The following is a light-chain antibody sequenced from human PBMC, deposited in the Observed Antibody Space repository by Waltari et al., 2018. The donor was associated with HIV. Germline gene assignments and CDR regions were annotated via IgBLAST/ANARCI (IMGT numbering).Light chain of an antibody. CDR3: QQANSFPLS. CDR2: AAS. V-gene: IGKV1-12*01. CDR1: QGIAGW. Sequence: DILMTQSPSSVSASVGDRFTITCRASQGIAGWLAWYQQKPGKAPKLLIYAASSLASGVPSRFSGSGSGTDFSLTISSLQPEDCAAYYCQQANSFPLSFGGGTKVEIK. J-gene: IGKJ4*01.